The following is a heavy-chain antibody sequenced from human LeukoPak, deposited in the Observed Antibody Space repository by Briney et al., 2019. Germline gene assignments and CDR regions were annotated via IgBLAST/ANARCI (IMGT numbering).Heavy chain of an antibody. Sequence: PSETLSLTCAVSDGSISRYLWSWIRQPAGKGLEWLGRIHTSGTTTYSPSFQSRVTMSMDTSKKQISLRLSSVTAADTAVYYCATEQVSGPAWGFDYWGQGSLVTVSS. CDR1: DGSISRYL. CDR3: ATEQVSGPAWGFDY. D-gene: IGHD6-19*01. J-gene: IGHJ4*02. CDR2: IHTSGTT. V-gene: IGHV4-4*07.